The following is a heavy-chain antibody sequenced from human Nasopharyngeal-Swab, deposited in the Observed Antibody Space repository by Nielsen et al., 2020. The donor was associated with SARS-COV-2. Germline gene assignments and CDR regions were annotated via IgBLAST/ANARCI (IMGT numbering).Heavy chain of an antibody. CDR2: IYYSGST. J-gene: IGHJ3*02. V-gene: IGHV4-31*03. CDR1: GGSISSVGYY. Sequence: SETLSLTCTVSGGSISSVGYYWSWIRQHPGKGLEWIGYIYYSGSTYYSPSLKSRVTISVDTSKNQFSLRLSSVTAADTAVYYCASPSGNWAFDIWGQGTMVTVSS. CDR3: ASPSGNWAFDI. D-gene: IGHD1-1*01.